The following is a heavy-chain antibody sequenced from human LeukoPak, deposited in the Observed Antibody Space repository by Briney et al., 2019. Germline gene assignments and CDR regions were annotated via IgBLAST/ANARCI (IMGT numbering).Heavy chain of an antibody. Sequence: ASVKVSCKASGGTFTSYGISWVRQAPGQGLEWMGWISAYNGNTNYAQKLQGRVTMTTDTSTSTAYMELRSLRSDDTAVYYCAREPRYFDWLYNWFDPWGQGTLVTVSS. D-gene: IGHD3-9*01. CDR2: ISAYNGNT. CDR1: GGTFTSYG. CDR3: AREPRYFDWLYNWFDP. J-gene: IGHJ5*02. V-gene: IGHV1-18*01.